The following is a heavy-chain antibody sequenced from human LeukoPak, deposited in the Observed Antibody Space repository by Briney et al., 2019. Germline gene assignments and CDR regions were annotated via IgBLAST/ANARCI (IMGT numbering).Heavy chain of an antibody. D-gene: IGHD3-22*01. V-gene: IGHV1-2*02. CDR1: GYTFTGYY. CDR2: INPNSGGT. Sequence: GASVKVSCKASGYTFTGYYMHWVRQAPGQGLEWMGWINPNSGGTNYAQKFQGRVTMTRDTSISTAYMELSRLRSDDTAVYYCARGFGSGYYYEDYWGQETLVTVSS. J-gene: IGHJ4*02. CDR3: ARGFGSGYYYEDY.